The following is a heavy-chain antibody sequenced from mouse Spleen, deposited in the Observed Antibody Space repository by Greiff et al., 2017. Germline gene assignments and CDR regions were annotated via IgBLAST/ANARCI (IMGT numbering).Heavy chain of an antibody. CDR1: GYTFTNYW. V-gene: IGHV1-63*02. CDR3: ARALYYDYAWFAY. CDR2: IYPGGGYT. J-gene: IGHJ3*01. D-gene: IGHD2-4*01. Sequence: VQLQESGAELVRPGTSVKISCKASGYTFTNYWLGWVKQRPGHGLEWIGDIYPGGGYTNYNEKFKGKATLTADTSSSTAYMQLSSLTSEDSAVYFCARALYYDYAWFAYWGQGTLVTVSA.